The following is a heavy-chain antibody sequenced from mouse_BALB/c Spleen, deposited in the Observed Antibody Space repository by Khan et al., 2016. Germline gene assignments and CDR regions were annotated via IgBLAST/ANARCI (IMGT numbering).Heavy chain of an antibody. V-gene: IGHV14-3*02. CDR3: IRRDYYGNQFAY. CDR2: IDPVNGET. J-gene: IGHJ3*01. D-gene: IGHD2-1*01. Sequence: VRLQQSGAELVKPGASVKLSCAASGFNIKDTYMNWVKQRPEQGLEWIGRIDPVNGETKYDPKFQGKATITADTSSNTAYLQLSSLTSEDTAVYCCIRRDYYGNQFAYWGQGTLVTVSA. CDR1: GFNIKDTY.